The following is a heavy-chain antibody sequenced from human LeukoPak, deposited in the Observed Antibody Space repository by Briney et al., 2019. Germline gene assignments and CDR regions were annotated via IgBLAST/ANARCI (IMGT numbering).Heavy chain of an antibody. CDR2: IHNGESA. CDR3: ARQRGTRNGSRWAPHEAFDF. V-gene: IGHV4-38-2*01. CDR1: GFSISSGYY. D-gene: IGHD2-2*01. J-gene: IGHJ3*01. Sequence: PSETLALTCAVSGFSISSGYYWGWTRQPPGKGLEWIWTIHNGESAYYDSSLKSRATISVDTPNNQFSLKLSSVTAADTAVYYCARQRGTRNGSRWAPHEAFDFWGQGTMVSVSS.